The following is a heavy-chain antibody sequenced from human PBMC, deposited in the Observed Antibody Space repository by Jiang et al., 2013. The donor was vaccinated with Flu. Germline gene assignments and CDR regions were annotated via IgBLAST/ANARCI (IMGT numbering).Heavy chain of an antibody. V-gene: IGHV1-18*01. D-gene: IGHD6-19*01. J-gene: IGHJ6*02. CDR1: GYTFTSYG. Sequence: SGAEVKKPGASVKVSCKASGYTFTSYGISWVRQAPGQGLEWMGWISAYNGNTNYAQKLQGRVTMTTDTSTSTAYMELRSLRSDDTAVYYCARDQRGGIAVAGTYYYYGMDVWGQGTTVTVSS. CDR2: ISAYNGNT. CDR3: ARDQRGGIAVAGTYYYYGMDV.